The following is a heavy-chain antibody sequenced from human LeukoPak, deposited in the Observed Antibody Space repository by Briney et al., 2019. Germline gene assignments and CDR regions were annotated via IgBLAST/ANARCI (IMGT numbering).Heavy chain of an antibody. Sequence: ASVKVSCKASGYTFTSYYMHWVRQAPGQGLEWMGIINPSGGSTSYAQKFQGRVTMTRDTSTSTVYMELSSLRSEDTAVYYCARAPGQWLADDAFDIWGQGTMVTVSS. V-gene: IGHV1-46*01. D-gene: IGHD6-19*01. J-gene: IGHJ3*02. CDR2: INPSGGST. CDR1: GYTFTSYY. CDR3: ARAPGQWLADDAFDI.